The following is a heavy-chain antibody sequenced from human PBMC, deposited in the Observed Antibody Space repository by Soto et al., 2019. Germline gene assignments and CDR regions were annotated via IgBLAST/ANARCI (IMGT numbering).Heavy chain of an antibody. Sequence: SETLSLTCTFSCGSISGYYWSWIRQPPGKGLEWIGYIFYRGNTLYNPSLQSRVTISVDTSKNQFFLGLTSVTAADTAVYYCTRHAIIPKLQYGMDVWGQGASVTVSS. CDR3: TRHAIIPKLQYGMDV. D-gene: IGHD1-1*01. CDR2: IFYRGNT. J-gene: IGHJ6*02. V-gene: IGHV4-59*01. CDR1: CGSISGYY.